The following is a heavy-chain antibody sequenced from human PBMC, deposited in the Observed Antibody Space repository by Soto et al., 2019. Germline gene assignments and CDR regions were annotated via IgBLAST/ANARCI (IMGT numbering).Heavy chain of an antibody. CDR1: GFTVSSNY. Sequence: GGSLRLSCAASGFTVSSNYMSWVRQAPGKGLEWVSVIYTGGSTYYADSVKGRFTISKDNSKNTLYLQMNSLRAEDTAVYYCARTPREDLYFDYWGKGTLVTVSS. CDR3: ARTPREDLYFDY. J-gene: IGHJ4*02. CDR2: IYTGGST. V-gene: IGHV3-53*01.